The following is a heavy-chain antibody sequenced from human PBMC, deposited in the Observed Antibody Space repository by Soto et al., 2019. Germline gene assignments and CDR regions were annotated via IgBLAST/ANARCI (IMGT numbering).Heavy chain of an antibody. CDR1: GYTFTSYG. Sequence: ASVKVSCKASGYTFTSYGISWVRQAPGQGLEWMGWISAYNGNTNYAQKLQGRVTMTTDTSTSTAYMELRSLRSDDTAVYYCARGGVFWSGYYSGRDFDYWGQGTLVTVSS. V-gene: IGHV1-18*01. CDR3: ARGGVFWSGYYSGRDFDY. J-gene: IGHJ4*02. CDR2: ISAYNGNT. D-gene: IGHD3-3*01.